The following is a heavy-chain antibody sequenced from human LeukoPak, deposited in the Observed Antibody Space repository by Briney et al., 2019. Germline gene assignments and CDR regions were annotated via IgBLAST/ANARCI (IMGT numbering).Heavy chain of an antibody. D-gene: IGHD5-24*01. Sequence: GASVKVSCKASGYTFTIYYMHWLRQAPQQGLEGMGLINPSGGSTSYAQKFQGRVTMTRDTSTSTVYMELSSLRSEDAAVYYCASGESRDGSPRGDAFDIWGQGTMVTVSS. V-gene: IGHV1-46*01. CDR2: INPSGGST. J-gene: IGHJ3*02. CDR3: ASGESRDGSPRGDAFDI. CDR1: GYTFTIYY.